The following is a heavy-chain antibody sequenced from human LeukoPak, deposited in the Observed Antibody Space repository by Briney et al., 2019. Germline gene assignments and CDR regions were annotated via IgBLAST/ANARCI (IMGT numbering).Heavy chain of an antibody. CDR3: AKGIVPAAISNSDY. CDR2: ISGSGGST. D-gene: IGHD2-2*01. J-gene: IGHJ4*02. Sequence: PGGSLRHSCAASGFTFSSYAMSWVRQAPGKGLEWVSGISGSGGSTYYADSVKGRFTISRDNSKNTLYLQMNSLRAEDTAVYYCAKGIVPAAISNSDYWGQGTLVTVSS. V-gene: IGHV3-23*01. CDR1: GFTFSSYA.